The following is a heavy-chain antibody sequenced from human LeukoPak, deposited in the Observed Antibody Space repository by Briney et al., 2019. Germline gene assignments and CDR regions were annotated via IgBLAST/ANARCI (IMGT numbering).Heavy chain of an antibody. CDR3: ASLYCSSTSCYLFH. D-gene: IGHD2-2*01. CDR1: GGSISSYY. V-gene: IGHV4-59*08. J-gene: IGHJ4*02. Sequence: SETLSLTCTVSGGSISSYYWSWIRQTPGKGLEWIGYIYYSGSTNYNPSLKSRVNISVDTSKNQFSLKLSSVTAADTALYYCASLYCSSTSCYLFHWGQGALFSVSS. CDR2: IYYSGST.